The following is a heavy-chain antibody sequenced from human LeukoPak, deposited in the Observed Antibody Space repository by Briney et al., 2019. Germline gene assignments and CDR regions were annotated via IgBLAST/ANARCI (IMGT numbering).Heavy chain of an antibody. CDR2: ISGSGGST. J-gene: IGHJ4*02. CDR3: AKGYSSSWPYYFDY. Sequence: PGGSLRLSCAASGFTFSSYTMNWVRQAPGKGLEWVSAISGSGGSTYYADSVKGRFTISRDNSKNTLYLQMNSLRAEDTAVYYCAKGYSSSWPYYFDYWGQGTLVTVSS. CDR1: GFTFSSYT. D-gene: IGHD6-13*01. V-gene: IGHV3-23*01.